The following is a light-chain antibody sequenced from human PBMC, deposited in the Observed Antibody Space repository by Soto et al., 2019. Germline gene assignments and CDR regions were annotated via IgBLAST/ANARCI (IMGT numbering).Light chain of an antibody. Sequence: QSVLTQPVSVSGSPGQSITISCTGSSSDVGGYNYVSWYQQHPGKAPKLMVYGVTNRPPGVSNRFSGSKSGNTASLTISGLQAEDEADYYCNSYTSSSTVVFGGGTKLTVL. CDR1: SSDVGGYNY. CDR2: GVT. CDR3: NSYTSSSTVV. V-gene: IGLV2-14*01. J-gene: IGLJ2*01.